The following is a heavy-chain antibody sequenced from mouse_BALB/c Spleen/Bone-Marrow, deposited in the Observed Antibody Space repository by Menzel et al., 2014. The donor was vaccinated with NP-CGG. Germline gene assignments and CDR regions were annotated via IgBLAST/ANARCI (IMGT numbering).Heavy chain of an antibody. Sequence: EVKVVDSGGGLVQPGGSLKLSCAASGFDFSGYWMTWVRQAPGKGLEWIGEINPDSSTINHTPSLKDKFIISRDNAKNALYLQMSKVRSEDTALCYCARPGYYGYQDVWGAGTTVTVSS. CDR1: GFDFSGYW. J-gene: IGHJ1*01. CDR3: ARPGYYGYQDV. D-gene: IGHD1-2*01. V-gene: IGHV4-1*02. CDR2: INPDSSTI.